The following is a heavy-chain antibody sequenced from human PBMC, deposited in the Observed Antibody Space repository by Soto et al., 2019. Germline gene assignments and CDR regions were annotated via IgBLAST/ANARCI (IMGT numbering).Heavy chain of an antibody. Sequence: PGGSLRLSCAASGFTFSSYAMHWVRQAPGKGLEWVAVISYDGSNKYYADSVKGRFTISRDNSKNTLYLQMNSLRAEDTAVYYCARDLAFGAAARVGYYYGMDVWGQGTTVTSP. V-gene: IGHV3-30-3*01. D-gene: IGHD6-6*01. J-gene: IGHJ6*02. CDR2: ISYDGSNK. CDR1: GFTFSSYA. CDR3: ARDLAFGAAARVGYYYGMDV.